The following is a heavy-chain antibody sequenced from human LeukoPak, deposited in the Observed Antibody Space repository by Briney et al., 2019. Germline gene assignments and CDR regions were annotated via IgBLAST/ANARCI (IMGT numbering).Heavy chain of an antibody. CDR1: GGSISSYY. J-gene: IGHJ5*02. CDR3: ASQVDYGDYRDNWFDP. V-gene: IGHV4-4*07. D-gene: IGHD4-17*01. Sequence: SETLSLTCTVSGGSISSYYWSWIRQPAGKGLEWIGRIYTSGSTYYNPSLKSRVTISVDTSKNQFSLKLSSVTAADTAVYYCASQVDYGDYRDNWFDPWGQGTLVTVSS. CDR2: IYTSGST.